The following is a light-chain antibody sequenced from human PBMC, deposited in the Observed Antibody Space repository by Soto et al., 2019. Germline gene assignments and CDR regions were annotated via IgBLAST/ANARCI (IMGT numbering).Light chain of an antibody. Sequence: QSALTQPASVSGSPGQSITISCTGTGRDVGAYNYVSWYQQHPGKAPKLIIYDVINRPSGVSNRFSGSKSGNTASLTISGLQTDDEADYYCSSYASSITDVFGTGTKLTVL. V-gene: IGLV2-14*03. CDR1: GRDVGAYNY. CDR3: SSYASSITDV. J-gene: IGLJ1*01. CDR2: DVI.